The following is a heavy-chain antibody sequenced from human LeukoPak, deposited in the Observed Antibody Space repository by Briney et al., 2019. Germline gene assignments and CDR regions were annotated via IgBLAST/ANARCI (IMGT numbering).Heavy chain of an antibody. CDR1: GYTFTSYY. J-gene: IGHJ4*02. CDR3: AMTDPTHSTNKIFDY. Sequence: ASVKVSCKASGYTFTSYYMHWVRQAPGQGLEWMGIISPSGSSTSYAQKFQGRVTMTRDMSTSTVYMELSSLRSEDTAVYYCAMTDPTHSTNKIFDYWGQGTLVTVSS. D-gene: IGHD2-2*01. CDR2: ISPSGSST. V-gene: IGHV1-46*01.